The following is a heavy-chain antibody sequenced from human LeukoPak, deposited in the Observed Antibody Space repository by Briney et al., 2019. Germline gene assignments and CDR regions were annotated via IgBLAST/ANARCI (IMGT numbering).Heavy chain of an antibody. Sequence: GGSLRLSCAVSGLTLSKYGMSWVRQAPGEGLEWVAGLSGSGGGANYADSVQGRFTISRDNPKNTLYLQMNSLRAEDTAVYSCAKRGVVIRVFLVGFHKEAYYFDSWGQGALVTVSS. CDR3: AKRGVVIRVFLVGFHKEAYYFDS. J-gene: IGHJ4*02. D-gene: IGHD2/OR15-2a*01. CDR1: GLTLSKYG. V-gene: IGHV3-23*01. CDR2: LSGSGGGA.